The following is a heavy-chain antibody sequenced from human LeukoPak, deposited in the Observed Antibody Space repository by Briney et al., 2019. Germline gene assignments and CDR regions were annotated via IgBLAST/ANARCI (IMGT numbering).Heavy chain of an antibody. D-gene: IGHD6-19*01. V-gene: IGHV3-21*01. Sequence: GGSLRLSCAASGFTFSTYTMNWVRQAPGKGLEWVSSISSRSSYIYYADSVKGRFTISRDNAKNSLYLQMNSLRAEDTAVYYCASEERIAVAGTDDYYYYMDVWGKGTTVTVSS. CDR3: ASEERIAVAGTDDYYYYMDV. J-gene: IGHJ6*03. CDR2: ISSRSSYI. CDR1: GFTFSTYT.